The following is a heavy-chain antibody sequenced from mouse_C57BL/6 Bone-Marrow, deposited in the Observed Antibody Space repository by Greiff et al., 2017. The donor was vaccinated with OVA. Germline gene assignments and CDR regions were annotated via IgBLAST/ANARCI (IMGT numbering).Heavy chain of an antibody. V-gene: IGHV5-17*01. D-gene: IGHD2-1*01. Sequence: LVESGGGFVKPGGSLKLSCAASGFTFSDYGMHWVRQAPEKGLEWVAYISSGSSTIYYADTVKGRFTISRDNAKNTLFLQMTSLRSEDTAMYYCARDYGNYDWFAYWGQGTLVTVSA. CDR1: GFTFSDYG. CDR2: ISSGSSTI. CDR3: ARDYGNYDWFAY. J-gene: IGHJ3*01.